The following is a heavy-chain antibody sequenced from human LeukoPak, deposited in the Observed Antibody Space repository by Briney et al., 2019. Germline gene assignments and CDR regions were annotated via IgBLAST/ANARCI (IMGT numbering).Heavy chain of an antibody. Sequence: SAKVSCKASGGTFSSYSFSWVRQDPGQGLEWMGRIIPILGIANYAQKFQGRVTITADKSTSTAYMELSSLRSEDTAVYYCALTTVTLAFDIWGQGTMVTVSS. CDR2: IIPILGIA. V-gene: IGHV1-69*02. D-gene: IGHD4-17*01. J-gene: IGHJ3*02. CDR1: GGTFSSYS. CDR3: ALTTVTLAFDI.